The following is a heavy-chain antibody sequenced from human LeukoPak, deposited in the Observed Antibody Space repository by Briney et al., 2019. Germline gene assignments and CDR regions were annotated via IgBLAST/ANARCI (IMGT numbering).Heavy chain of an antibody. CDR2: IKQDGSEK. J-gene: IGHJ4*02. CDR3: ARDLYYYDSSGYAY. CDR1: GFTFSSYG. D-gene: IGHD3-22*01. V-gene: IGHV3-7*04. Sequence: SGGSLRLSCAASGFTFSSYGMHWVRQAPGKGLEWVANIKQDGSEKYYVDSVKGRFTISRDNAKNSLYLQMNSLRAEDTAVYYCARDLYYYDSSGYAYWGQGTLVTVSS.